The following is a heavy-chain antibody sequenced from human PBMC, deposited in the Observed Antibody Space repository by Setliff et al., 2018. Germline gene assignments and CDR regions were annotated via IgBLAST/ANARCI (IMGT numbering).Heavy chain of an antibody. V-gene: IGHV1-69*05. J-gene: IGHJ6*03. CDR3: VREGVGSRSSTDYRYYMDV. CDR2: TIPIFGTT. D-gene: IGHD2-2*01. CDR1: GGTFSSYG. Sequence: SVKVSCKASGGTFSSYGISWVRQAPGQGLEWMGGTIPIFGTTDYAQKFRGRVTVITDESTSTAFMQLSSLRSEDTAVYYCVREGVGSRSSTDYRYYMDVWGKGTTVTVSS.